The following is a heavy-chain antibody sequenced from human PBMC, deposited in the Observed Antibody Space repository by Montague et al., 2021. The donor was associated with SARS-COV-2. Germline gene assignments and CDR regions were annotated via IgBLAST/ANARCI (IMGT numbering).Heavy chain of an antibody. CDR1: GFSLSTSGVC. Sequence: PALVKPTQTLTLTCTFSGFSLSTSGVCVSWIRQPPGKALEWLALIDWDDDKYYSTSLKTSLTISKDTSKNQVVLTMTNMDPVDTATYYCARSYYDILTGYYMAFDYWGQGTLVAVST. CDR2: IDWDDDK. CDR3: ARSYYDILTGYYMAFDY. D-gene: IGHD3-9*01. V-gene: IGHV2-70*01. J-gene: IGHJ4*02.